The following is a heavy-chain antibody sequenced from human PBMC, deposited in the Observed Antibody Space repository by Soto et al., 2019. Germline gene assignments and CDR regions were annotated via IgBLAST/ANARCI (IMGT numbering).Heavy chain of an antibody. CDR1: GFTFSSYG. Sequence: PGGSLRLSCAASGFTFSSYGMHWVRQAPGKGLEWVAVISYDGSNKYYADSVKGRFTISRDNSKNTLYLQMNSLRAEDTAVYYCAKSSVLSSYYYYYMDVWGKGT. D-gene: IGHD2-2*01. CDR2: ISYDGSNK. J-gene: IGHJ6*03. CDR3: AKSSVLSSYYYYYMDV. V-gene: IGHV3-30*18.